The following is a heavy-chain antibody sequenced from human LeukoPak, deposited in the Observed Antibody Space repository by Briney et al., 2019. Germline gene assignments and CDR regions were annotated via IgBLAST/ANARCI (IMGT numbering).Heavy chain of an antibody. CDR1: GFTFDDYA. CDR2: ITWNSGSI. J-gene: IGHJ4*02. CDR3: AKDAQSTTVATKFDY. Sequence: GGSLRLSCAASGFTFDDYAMHWVRQAPGKGLEWVSGITWNSGSIGYADSVKGRFTISRDNAKNSLYLQINSLRAEDTALYYCAKDAQSTTVATKFDYWGQGTLVTVSS. D-gene: IGHD4-23*01. V-gene: IGHV3-9*01.